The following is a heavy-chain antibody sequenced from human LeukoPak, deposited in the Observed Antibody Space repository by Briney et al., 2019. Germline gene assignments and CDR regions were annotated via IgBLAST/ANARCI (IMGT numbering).Heavy chain of an antibody. CDR1: GGSISSSSYY. V-gene: IGHV4-39*01. Sequence: PSETLSLTCTVSGGSISSSSYYWGWIRQPPGKGLEWIGSIYYSGSTYYNPSLKSRVTISVDTSKNQFSLRLSSVTAADTAVYYCARKKRRSAAAGTRGGYFDYWGQGTLVTVSS. J-gene: IGHJ4*02. CDR3: ARKKRRSAAAGTRGGYFDY. CDR2: IYYSGST. D-gene: IGHD6-13*01.